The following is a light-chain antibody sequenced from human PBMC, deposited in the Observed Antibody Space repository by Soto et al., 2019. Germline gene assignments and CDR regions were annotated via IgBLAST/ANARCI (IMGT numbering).Light chain of an antibody. CDR1: QFVSTR. V-gene: IGKV3-15*01. Sequence: EIVVTQSPATLSASPGERVTLTCRASQFVSTRLAWYQQRPGQVPRLLIYDAYTRARGISARFSGSGSGTEFTLTISSLQSEDFALYYCQEYFQWPPGMFGPGTTVDIK. J-gene: IGKJ1*01. CDR2: DAY. CDR3: QEYFQWPPGM.